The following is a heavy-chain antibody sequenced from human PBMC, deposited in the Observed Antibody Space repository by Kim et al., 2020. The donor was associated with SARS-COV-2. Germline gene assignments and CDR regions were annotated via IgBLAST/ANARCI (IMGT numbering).Heavy chain of an antibody. Sequence: ASVKVSCKASGYTFTSYYMHWVRQAPGQGLEWMGIINPSGGSTSYAQKFQGRVTMTRDTSTSTVYMELSSLRSEDTAVYYCARDRGSSGYYYYYYYGMDVWGQGTTVTVSS. CDR2: INPSGGST. D-gene: IGHD3-22*01. V-gene: IGHV1-46*01. CDR1: GYTFTSYY. J-gene: IGHJ6*02. CDR3: ARDRGSSGYYYYYYYGMDV.